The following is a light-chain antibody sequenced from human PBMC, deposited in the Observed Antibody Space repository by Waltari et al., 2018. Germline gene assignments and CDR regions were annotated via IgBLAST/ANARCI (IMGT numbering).Light chain of an antibody. V-gene: IGKV4-1*01. Sequence: DIVMTQSPDSLAVSLGERATINRKSSQSVLYSSDNKNYLTWYQQKPGQPPELLIYWASTRESGVPDRFSGSGSGTDFTLTISRLQAEDVAVYYCQQYYSFPQTFGQGTKVEIK. J-gene: IGKJ1*01. CDR1: QSVLYSSDNKNY. CDR2: WAS. CDR3: QQYYSFPQT.